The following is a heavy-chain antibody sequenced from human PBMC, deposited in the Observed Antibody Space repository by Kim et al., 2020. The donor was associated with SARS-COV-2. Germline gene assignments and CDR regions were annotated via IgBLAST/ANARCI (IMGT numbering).Heavy chain of an antibody. CDR3: AREGGGNLDY. CDR2: ISWNSGSI. CDR1: GFTFGDSA. J-gene: IGHJ4*02. D-gene: IGHD2-15*01. Sequence: GGSLRLSCAASGFTFGDSAMHWVRQAPGKGLEWVSRISWNSGSIGYADSVKGRFTISRDNAKNSLYLQMNSLRAEDTALYYCAREGGGNLDYWGQGTLVTVSS. V-gene: IGHV3-9*01.